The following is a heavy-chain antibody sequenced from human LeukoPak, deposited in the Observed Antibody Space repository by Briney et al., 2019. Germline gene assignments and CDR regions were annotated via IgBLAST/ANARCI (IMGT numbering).Heavy chain of an antibody. D-gene: IGHD1-26*01. J-gene: IGHJ4*02. Sequence: SETLSLTCTVSGGSISSSSYYWGWIRQPPGKGLEWIGSIYYSGSTYYNPSLKSRVTISVDTSKNQFSLQLSSVTPEDTAVYYCARDPVGGSTIFDYWGQGTLVTVSS. V-gene: IGHV4-39*02. CDR2: IYYSGST. CDR3: ARDPVGGSTIFDY. CDR1: GGSISSSSYY.